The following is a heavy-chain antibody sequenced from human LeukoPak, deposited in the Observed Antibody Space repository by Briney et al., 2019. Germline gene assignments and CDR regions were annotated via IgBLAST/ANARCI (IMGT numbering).Heavy chain of an antibody. J-gene: IGHJ1*01. CDR2: ISPYTGNT. CDR3: ATCHCTNGVCYGECEYFQH. V-gene: IGHV1-18*01. D-gene: IGHD2-8*01. Sequence: ASVKVSCKASGYTFTSYGISWVRQAPGQGLEWMGWISPYTGNTNYAQKFQGRVIVTTDTSTSTAYMELRSLRSDDTAVYYCATCHCTNGVCYGECEYFQHWGQGTLVAVSS. CDR1: GYTFTSYG.